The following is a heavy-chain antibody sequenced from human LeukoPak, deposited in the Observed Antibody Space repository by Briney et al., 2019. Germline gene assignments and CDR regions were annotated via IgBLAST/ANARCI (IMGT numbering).Heavy chain of an antibody. CDR2: IIPIFGTA. D-gene: IGHD2-21*02. Sequence: SVKVSCKASGGTFSSYAISWVRQAPGQGLEWMGGIIPIFGTANYAQKFQGRVTITTDESTSTAYMELSSLRSEDTAVYYCARDSPQYCGGDCYSDDAFDIWGQGTMVTVSS. J-gene: IGHJ3*02. CDR1: GGTFSSYA. V-gene: IGHV1-69*05. CDR3: ARDSPQYCGGDCYSDDAFDI.